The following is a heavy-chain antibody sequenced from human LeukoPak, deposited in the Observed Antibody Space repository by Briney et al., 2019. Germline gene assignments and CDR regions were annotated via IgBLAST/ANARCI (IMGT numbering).Heavy chain of an antibody. CDR3: AGYWLFRGYDSSGYYSSY. V-gene: IGHV1-69*04. J-gene: IGHJ4*02. CDR1: RATFSSYA. CDR2: IIPIFGIA. Sequence: SVTVTCKATRATFSSYAISRVRQPPGQGLEWMGRIIPIFGIANYAQKFQGRVTITGDKSTSTAYMGLSSLRSEDTAVYYCAGYWLFRGYDSSGYYSSYWGQGTLVTVSS. D-gene: IGHD3-22*01.